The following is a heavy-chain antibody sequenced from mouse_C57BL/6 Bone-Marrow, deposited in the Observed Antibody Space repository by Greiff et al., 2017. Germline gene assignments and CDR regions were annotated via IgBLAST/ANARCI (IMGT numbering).Heavy chain of an antibody. CDR3: ARVGGNRGNGGYPLFAY. D-gene: IGHD2-1*01. J-gene: IGHJ3*01. CDR2: IYPRDGGT. CDR1: GYTFTDHT. V-gene: IGHV1-78*01. Sequence: VKLQESDAELVKPGASVKISCKVSGYTFTDHTIHWMKQRPEQGLEWIGYIYPRDGGTKYNEKFKGKATLTADQSSRTAYMQLNSLTSDDSAVSFCARVGGNRGNGGYPLFAYWGQGTLVTVSA.